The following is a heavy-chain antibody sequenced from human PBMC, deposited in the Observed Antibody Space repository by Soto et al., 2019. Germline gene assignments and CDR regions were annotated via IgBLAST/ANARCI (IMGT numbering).Heavy chain of an antibody. V-gene: IGHV4-30-4*01. D-gene: IGHD6-6*01. J-gene: IGHJ4*02. CDR3: ARVWPSSSQPLGSDY. CDR1: GGSISSGDYY. CDR2: IYYSGST. Sequence: QVQLQESGPGLVKPSQTLSLTCTVSGGSISSGDYYWSWIRQPPGKGLEWIGYIYYSGSTYYNPSLKGRVTISVDTSKNQFSLKLSSVTAADTAVYYCARVWPSSSQPLGSDYWGQGTLVTVSS.